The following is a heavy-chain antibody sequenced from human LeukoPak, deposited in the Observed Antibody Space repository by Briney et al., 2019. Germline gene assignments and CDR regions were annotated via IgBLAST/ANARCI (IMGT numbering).Heavy chain of an antibody. CDR3: ASLNVDTAMPTDY. Sequence: PSETLSLTCTVSGGSISSYYWSLIRPPPGKGLEWIGYIYYSGSTNYNPSLKSRVTISVDTSKNQFSLKLSSVTAADTAVYYCASLNVDTAMPTDYWGQGTLVTVSS. V-gene: IGHV4-59*08. D-gene: IGHD5-18*01. J-gene: IGHJ4*02. CDR2: IYYSGST. CDR1: GGSISSYY.